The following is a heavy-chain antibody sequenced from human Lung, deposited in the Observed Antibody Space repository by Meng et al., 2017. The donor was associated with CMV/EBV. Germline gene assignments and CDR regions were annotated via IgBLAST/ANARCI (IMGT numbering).Heavy chain of an antibody. V-gene: IGHV1-69*05. CDR3: ARVGSRDYGDFYAHFDY. Sequence: GTFSSYAISWVRQAPGQGLEWMGGIIPIFGTANYAQKFQGRVTITTDESTSTAYMELSSLRSEDTAVYYCARVGSRDYGDFYAHFDYWGQGTLVTVSS. CDR2: IIPIFGTA. CDR1: GTFSSYA. J-gene: IGHJ4*02. D-gene: IGHD4-17*01.